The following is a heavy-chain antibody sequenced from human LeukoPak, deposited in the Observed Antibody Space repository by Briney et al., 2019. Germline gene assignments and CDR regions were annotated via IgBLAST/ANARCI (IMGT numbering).Heavy chain of an antibody. Sequence: HPGGSLRLSCAASGFTFSSYAMSWVRQAPGKGLEWVSAISGSGGSTYYADSVKGRFTISRDNSKNTLYLQMNSLGAEDTAKYYCASHGDDGDYCFDYWGREPWSPSPQ. D-gene: IGHD4-17*01. CDR2: ISGSGGST. J-gene: IGHJ4*02. V-gene: IGHV3-23*01. CDR1: GFTFSSYA. CDR3: ASHGDDGDYCFDY.